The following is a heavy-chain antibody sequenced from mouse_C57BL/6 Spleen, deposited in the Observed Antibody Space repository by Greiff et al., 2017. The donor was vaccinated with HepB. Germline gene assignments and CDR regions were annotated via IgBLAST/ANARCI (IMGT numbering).Heavy chain of an antibody. J-gene: IGHJ4*01. CDR2: INPYNGDT. CDR3: ARTYDGYYYYYAMDY. Sequence: VQLKESGPELVKPGDSVKISCKASGYSFTGYFMNWVMQSHGKSLEWIGRINPYNGDTFYNQKFKGKATLTVDKSSSTAHMELRSLTSEDSAVYYCARTYDGYYYYYAMDYWGQGTSVTVSS. D-gene: IGHD2-3*01. CDR1: GYSFTGYF. V-gene: IGHV1-20*01.